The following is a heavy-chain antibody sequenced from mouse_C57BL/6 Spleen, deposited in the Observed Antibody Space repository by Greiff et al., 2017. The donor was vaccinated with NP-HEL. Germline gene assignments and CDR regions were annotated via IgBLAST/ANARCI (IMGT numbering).Heavy chain of an antibody. CDR1: GYTFTSYW. D-gene: IGHD3-2*02. V-gene: IGHV1-55*01. J-gene: IGHJ4*01. CDR2: IYPGSGST. CDR3: ARMGQLRLRNAMDY. Sequence: QVQLQQSGAELVKPGASVKMSCKASGYTFTSYWITWVKQRPGQGLEWIGDIYPGSGSTNYNEKFKSKATLTVDTSSSTAYMQLSSLTSEDSAVYYCARMGQLRLRNAMDYWGQGTSVTVSS.